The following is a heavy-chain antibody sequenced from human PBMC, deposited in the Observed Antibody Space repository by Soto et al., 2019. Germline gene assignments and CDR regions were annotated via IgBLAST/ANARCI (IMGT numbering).Heavy chain of an antibody. V-gene: IGHV1-8*01. CDR2: MNPNSGNT. Sequence: GASVKVSCKASGYTFTSYDINWVRQATGQGLEWMGWMNPNSGNTGYAQKFQGRVTMARNTSISTAYMELSSLRSEDTAVYYCARAKSSSSPWFDPWGQGTLVTVSS. D-gene: IGHD6-6*01. J-gene: IGHJ5*02. CDR3: ARAKSSSSPWFDP. CDR1: GYTFTSYD.